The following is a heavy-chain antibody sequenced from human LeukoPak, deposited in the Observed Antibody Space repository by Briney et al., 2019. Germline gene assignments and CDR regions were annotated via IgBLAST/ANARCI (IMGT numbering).Heavy chain of an antibody. V-gene: IGHV3-30*04. CDR2: ITYDGSNK. J-gene: IGHJ4*02. D-gene: IGHD4-17*01. CDR1: GFTLSNYA. CDR3: VKVYPTVTTSSVLGS. Sequence: GGSLRLSCAASGFTLSNYAMHWVRQAPGKGLEWVAIITYDGSNKDYADVVKGRFTVSRDNSKNTVFLQINSLRTDDSAVYWCVKVYPTVTTSSVLGSWGQGTLVTVSS.